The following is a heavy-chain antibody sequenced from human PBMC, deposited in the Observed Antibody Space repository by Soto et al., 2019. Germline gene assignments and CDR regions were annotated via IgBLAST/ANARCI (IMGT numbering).Heavy chain of an antibody. J-gene: IGHJ5*02. CDR1: GFTFRSYI. CDR2: ISSGSSTI. Sequence: EVQLVESGGGLVQPGGSLRLSCAASGFTFRSYIMNWVRQAPGKGLEWVSYISSGSSTIYYADSVKGRFTISRDNAKNSVYLQMNSLRVEDTAVYCCARDVGYARQFDPWGEGTLVTVSA. CDR3: ARDVGYARQFDP. V-gene: IGHV3-48*01. D-gene: IGHD2-8*02.